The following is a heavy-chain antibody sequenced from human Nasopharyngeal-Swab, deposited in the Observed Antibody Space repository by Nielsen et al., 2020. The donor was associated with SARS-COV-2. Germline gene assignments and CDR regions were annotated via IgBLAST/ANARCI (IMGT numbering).Heavy chain of an antibody. V-gene: IGHV3-23*01. CDR2: ISGSGGST. D-gene: IGHD2-15*01. CDR3: AKELLYCSGGSCYRYYYGMDV. CDR1: GFTFSSYA. Sequence: GESLKISCAASGFTFSSYAMSWVRQAPGKGLEWVSAISGSGGSTYYADSVKGRFTISRDNSKNTLYLQMNSLRAEDTAVYYCAKELLYCSGGSCYRYYYGMDVWGQGTTVTVSS. J-gene: IGHJ6*02.